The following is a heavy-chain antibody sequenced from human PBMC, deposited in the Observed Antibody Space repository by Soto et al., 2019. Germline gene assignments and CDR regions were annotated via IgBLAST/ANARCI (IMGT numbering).Heavy chain of an antibody. Sequence: PSETLSLTCTVSGDSISSYYWSWIRQPPGKGLEWIGYIYYSGSTNYNPSLKSRVTISVDTSKNQFSLKLSSVTAADTAVYYCAKGIAAAGNFDYWGQGTLVTVSS. J-gene: IGHJ4*02. CDR2: IYYSGST. V-gene: IGHV4-59*01. CDR1: GDSISSYY. D-gene: IGHD6-13*01. CDR3: AKGIAAAGNFDY.